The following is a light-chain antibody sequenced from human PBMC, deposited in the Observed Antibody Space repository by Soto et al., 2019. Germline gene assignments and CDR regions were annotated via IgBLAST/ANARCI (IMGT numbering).Light chain of an antibody. CDR3: QSYDTSLRGPV. J-gene: IGLJ2*01. V-gene: IGLV1-40*01. Sequence: QSVLTQPPSVSAAPGQNVTISCSGSTSNIGNNYVSWYQQLPGTAPKLLIRGNSDRPSGVPGRFSGSKSGTSASLAITGLQAEDEADYFCQSYDTSLRGPVFGGGTKLTVL. CDR2: GNS. CDR1: TSNIGNNY.